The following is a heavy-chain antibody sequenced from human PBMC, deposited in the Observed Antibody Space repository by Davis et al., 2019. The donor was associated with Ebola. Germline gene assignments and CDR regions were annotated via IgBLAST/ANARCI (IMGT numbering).Heavy chain of an antibody. Sequence: ASVKVSCKASGYTFTNYDINWVRQATGQGLEWVGWMNPNSGNTGYAQKVQGRVTMTRNNSISTAYMELSSLRSEDTAVYYCARGPESCRSFSCPYYFDSWGQGTLVAVSS. V-gene: IGHV1-8*01. D-gene: IGHD2-2*01. J-gene: IGHJ4*02. CDR3: ARGPESCRSFSCPYYFDS. CDR1: GYTFTNYD. CDR2: MNPNSGNT.